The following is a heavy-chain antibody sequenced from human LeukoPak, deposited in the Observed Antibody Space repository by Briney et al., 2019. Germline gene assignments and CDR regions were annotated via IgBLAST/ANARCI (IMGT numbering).Heavy chain of an antibody. CDR3: ARESWGLDASEDY. CDR2: ISYDGSNK. D-gene: IGHD1-26*01. CDR1: GFTFSGYA. J-gene: IGHJ4*02. Sequence: GGSLRLSCAASGFTFSGYAMHWVRQAPGKGLEWVAVISYDGSNKYYADSVKGRFTISRDNSKNTLYLQMNSLRAEDTAVYYCARESWGLDASEDYWGQGTLVTVSS. V-gene: IGHV3-30*04.